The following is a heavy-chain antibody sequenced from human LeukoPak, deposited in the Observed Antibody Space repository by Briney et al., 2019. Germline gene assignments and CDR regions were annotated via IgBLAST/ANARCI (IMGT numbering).Heavy chain of an antibody. Sequence: GGSLRLSCAASGFTFSSYGRHWVRQAPGKGLEWMAFIRYDGSNKYYADSVKGRFTISRDNSKNTLYLQMNSLRAEDTAVYYCAKGQYLPAFLEWLLSFDYWGQGTLVTVSS. CDR2: IRYDGSNK. D-gene: IGHD3-3*02. V-gene: IGHV3-30*02. CDR3: AKGQYLPAFLEWLLSFDY. CDR1: GFTFSSYG. J-gene: IGHJ4*02.